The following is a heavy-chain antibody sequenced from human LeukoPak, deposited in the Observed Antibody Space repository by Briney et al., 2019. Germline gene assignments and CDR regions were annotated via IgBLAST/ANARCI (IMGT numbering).Heavy chain of an antibody. V-gene: IGHV3-9*01. Sequence: GGSLRLSCAVSGFTFDDYAMHWVRQAPGKGLEWVTGISWNSGTIGYADPVKGRFTISRDNAKNSLYLQMNSLRAEDTALYYCAKDVSPHGDFGFDYWGQGTLVTVSS. D-gene: IGHD2/OR15-2a*01. CDR1: GFTFDDYA. CDR2: ISWNSGTI. CDR3: AKDVSPHGDFGFDY. J-gene: IGHJ4*02.